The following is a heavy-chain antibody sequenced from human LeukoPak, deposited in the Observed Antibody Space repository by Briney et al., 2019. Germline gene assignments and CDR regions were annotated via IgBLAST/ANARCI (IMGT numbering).Heavy chain of an antibody. V-gene: IGHV4-34*01. CDR2: INHSGSN. CDR1: GGSFSCYY. D-gene: IGHD6-13*01. Sequence: SETLSLTCAVYGGSFSCYYWSWIRQPPGKGLEWIGEINHSGSNNYNPALKRQFNITVNTSKNHSSRTLNTVTAAHTSVYYCARGRRRIAAARRRIDIWGQGTMVTVSS. J-gene: IGHJ3*02. CDR3: ARGRRRIAAARRRIDI.